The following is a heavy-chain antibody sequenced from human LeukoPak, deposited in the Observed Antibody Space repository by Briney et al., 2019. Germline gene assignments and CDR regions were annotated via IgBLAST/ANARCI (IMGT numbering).Heavy chain of an antibody. Sequence: ASVKVSCKASGYTFTGYYMHWVRQAPGQGLEWMGRINPNSGGTNYAQKFQGRVTMTRDTSISTAYMELSRLRSDDTAVYYCARVNWFSGYKFDYWGQGTLVTVSS. J-gene: IGHJ4*02. D-gene: IGHD3-22*01. CDR1: GYTFTGYY. CDR3: ARVNWFSGYKFDY. V-gene: IGHV1-2*06. CDR2: INPNSGGT.